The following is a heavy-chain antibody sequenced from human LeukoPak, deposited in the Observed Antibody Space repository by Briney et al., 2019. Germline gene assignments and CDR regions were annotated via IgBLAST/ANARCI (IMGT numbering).Heavy chain of an antibody. CDR3: ARRSAVAGTKDAFDI. Sequence: SETLSLTCAVYGGSFSGYYWSWIRQPPGKGLEWIGEINQSGSTNYNPSLKSRVTISVDTSKNQFSLKLSSVTAADTAVYYCARRSAVAGTKDAFDIWGQGTMVTVSS. J-gene: IGHJ3*02. CDR2: INQSGST. D-gene: IGHD6-19*01. CDR1: GGSFSGYY. V-gene: IGHV4-34*01.